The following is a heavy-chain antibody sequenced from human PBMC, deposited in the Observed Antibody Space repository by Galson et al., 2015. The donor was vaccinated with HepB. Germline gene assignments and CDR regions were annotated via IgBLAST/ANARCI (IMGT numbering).Heavy chain of an antibody. CDR3: ARGGSNYWYVLALGY. V-gene: IGHV3-64*04. Sequence: SLRLSCAASGFSFSTYAMHWVRQAPGKGLAYVSAISGDGRTPYYADSVRGRFTISRDNSKNTLYLQMNSLRAEDTAVYYCARGGSNYWYVLALGYWGQGTLVTVSS. J-gene: IGHJ4*02. CDR2: ISGDGRTP. D-gene: IGHD2-15*01. CDR1: GFSFSTYA.